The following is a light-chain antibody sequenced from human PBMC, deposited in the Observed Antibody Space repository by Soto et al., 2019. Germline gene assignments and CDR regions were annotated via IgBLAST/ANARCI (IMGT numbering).Light chain of an antibody. Sequence: QYVLTQPPSASGTPGQRVTISCSGSSSNIGSNNVNWYQQLPGTAPKFLIYSNNQRPSGVPDRFSGSKSGTSASLAISGLQSEDEADYYCAAWDDSLNGYAVFGGGTQLTVL. CDR3: AAWDDSLNGYAV. V-gene: IGLV1-44*01. CDR2: SNN. CDR1: SSNIGSNN. J-gene: IGLJ7*01.